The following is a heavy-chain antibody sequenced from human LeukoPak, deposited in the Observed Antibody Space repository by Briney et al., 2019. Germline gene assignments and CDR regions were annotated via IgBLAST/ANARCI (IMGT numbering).Heavy chain of an antibody. CDR1: GFTFSSYS. J-gene: IGHJ3*02. CDR3: ARTYYDSRDDDAFDI. Sequence: GGSLRLSCAASGFTFSSYSTNWVRQAPGKGLEWVSSISSSSSYIYYADSVKGRFTISRDNAKNSLYLQMNSLRAEDTAVYYCARTYYDSRDDDAFDIWGQGTMVTVSS. D-gene: IGHD3-22*01. CDR2: ISSSSSYI. V-gene: IGHV3-21*01.